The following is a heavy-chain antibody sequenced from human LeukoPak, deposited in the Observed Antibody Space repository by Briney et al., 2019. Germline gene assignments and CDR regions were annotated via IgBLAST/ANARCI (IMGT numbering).Heavy chain of an antibody. CDR1: GVSISSYY. J-gene: IGHJ4*02. CDR2: IYSSGST. CDR3: ARLAYGDYYFDC. Sequence: ASETLSLTCTVSGVSISSYYWSWIRQPAGKGLEWIGRIYSSGSTNYNPSLKSRIIMSVDTSTNQFSLKLTSVTAAGTAVYYCARLAYGDYYFDCWGQGALVTVSS. V-gene: IGHV4-4*07. D-gene: IGHD4-17*01.